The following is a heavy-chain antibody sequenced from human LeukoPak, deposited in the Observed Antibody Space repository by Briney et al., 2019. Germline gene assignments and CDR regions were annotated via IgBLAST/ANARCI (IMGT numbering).Heavy chain of an antibody. J-gene: IGHJ4*02. CDR1: GFTFSSYA. V-gene: IGHV3-23*01. CDR2: ISGSGGST. CDR3: AKLERITMIVVVTN. D-gene: IGHD3-22*01. Sequence: GGSLRLSCAASGFTFSSYAMSWVRQAPGKGLEWVSAISGSGGSTYYADSVKGRFTISRDNSKNTLYLQMNSLRAEDTAVYCCAKLERITMIVVVTNWGQGTLVTVSS.